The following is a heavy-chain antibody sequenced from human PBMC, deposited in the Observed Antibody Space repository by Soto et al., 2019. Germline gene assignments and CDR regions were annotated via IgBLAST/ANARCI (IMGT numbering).Heavy chain of an antibody. D-gene: IGHD6-19*01. CDR2: INPNSGGT. V-gene: IGHV1-2*02. Sequence: QVQLVQSGAEAKKPGASVKVSCKASEYTFTAYYLHWVRQAPGQGLEWMGWINPNSGGTNYAQKFQGRVTMTRDTSISTAYMELSRLTSDDTAVYYCARDRDPLYSSHRYVGAYWGQGTLVTVSS. CDR3: ARDRDPLYSSHRYVGAY. J-gene: IGHJ4*02. CDR1: EYTFTAYY.